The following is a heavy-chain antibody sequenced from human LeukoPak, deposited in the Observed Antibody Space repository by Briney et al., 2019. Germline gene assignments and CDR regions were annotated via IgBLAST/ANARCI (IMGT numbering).Heavy chain of an antibody. D-gene: IGHD3-22*01. CDR1: GFTFSSYA. CDR2: ISGSGGST. J-gene: IGHJ4*02. CDR3: AKAEVKVVVIPADY. V-gene: IGHV3-23*01. Sequence: PGGSPRLSCAASGFTFSSYAMSWVRQAPGKGLEWVSAISGSGGSTYYADSVKGRFTISRDNSKNTLYLQMNSLRAEDTAVYYCAKAEVKVVVIPADYWGQGTLVTVSS.